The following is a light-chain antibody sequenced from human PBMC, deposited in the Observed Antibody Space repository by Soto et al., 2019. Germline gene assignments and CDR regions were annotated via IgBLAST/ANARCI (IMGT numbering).Light chain of an antibody. CDR1: QSISSW. V-gene: IGKV1-5*01. Sequence: DIQMIQSPYTLSASVGDRVTITCRASQSISSWLAWYQQKPGKAPKLLIYDASSLESGVPSRFSGSVSRTEFTLTISSLQPDESATYYCQQYNRYYTFGQGTKVDIK. CDR3: QQYNRYYT. J-gene: IGKJ2*01. CDR2: DAS.